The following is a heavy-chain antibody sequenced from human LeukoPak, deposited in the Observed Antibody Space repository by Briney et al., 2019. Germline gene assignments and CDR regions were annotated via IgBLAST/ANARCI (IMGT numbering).Heavy chain of an antibody. Sequence: GGSLRLSCAASGFTFSGYWVSWLRQAPGKGLEWVANIKQDGGEKYYVDSVKGRFTISGDNAKNSLYLQMNSLRAEDTAVYYCARDRGFGQADVWGKGTTVTVSS. CDR1: GFTFSGYW. D-gene: IGHD3-10*01. V-gene: IGHV3-7*01. CDR2: IKQDGGEK. J-gene: IGHJ6*04. CDR3: ARDRGFGQADV.